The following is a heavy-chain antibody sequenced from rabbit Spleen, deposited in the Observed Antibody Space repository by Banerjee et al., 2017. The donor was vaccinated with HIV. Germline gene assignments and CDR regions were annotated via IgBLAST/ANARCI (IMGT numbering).Heavy chain of an antibody. Sequence: QEQLEESGGDLVKPEGSLTLTCTASGFSFSSSYWICWVRQAPGKGLEWFACIYAGSSGSTYYASWAKGRFTISRENNQNTVTLQLNSLTAADTATYFCARRYPGYGYAACYFNLWGPGTLVTVS. CDR2: IYAGSSGST. V-gene: IGHV1S45*01. CDR1: GFSFSSSYW. J-gene: IGHJ4*01. D-gene: IGHD6-1*01. CDR3: ARRYPGYGYAACYFNL.